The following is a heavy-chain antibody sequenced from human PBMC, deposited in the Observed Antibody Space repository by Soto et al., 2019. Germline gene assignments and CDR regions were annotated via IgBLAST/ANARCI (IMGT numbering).Heavy chain of an antibody. J-gene: IGHJ6*03. Sequence: GGSLRLSCAASGFTFSSYAMSWVRQAPGKGLEWVSAISGSGGSTYYADSVKGRFTISRDNSKNTLYLQMNSLRAEDTAVYYCAKDRYSGYDWGGSYMDVWGKGTTVTVSS. CDR1: GFTFSSYA. CDR3: AKDRYSGYDWGGSYMDV. V-gene: IGHV3-23*01. CDR2: ISGSGGST. D-gene: IGHD5-12*01.